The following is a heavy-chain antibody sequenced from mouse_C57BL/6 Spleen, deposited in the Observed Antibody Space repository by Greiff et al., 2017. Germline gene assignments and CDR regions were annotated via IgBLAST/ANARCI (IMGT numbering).Heavy chain of an antibody. CDR3: ARGGYYDYDEGFAY. Sequence: VKLMESGAELVKPGASVKMSCKASGYTFTTYPIEWMKQNHGKSLEWIGNFHPYNDDTKYNEKFKGKATLTVETASSTVYLELSRLTSDDSAGYYCARGGYYDYDEGFAYWGQGTLVTVSA. D-gene: IGHD2-4*01. V-gene: IGHV1-47*01. CDR2: FHPYNDDT. J-gene: IGHJ3*01. CDR1: GYTFTTYP.